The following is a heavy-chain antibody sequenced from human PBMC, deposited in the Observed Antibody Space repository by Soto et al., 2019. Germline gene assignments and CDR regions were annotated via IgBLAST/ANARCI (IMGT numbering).Heavy chain of an antibody. Sequence: GGSLRLSCAASGFTFSSYAMSWVRQAPGKGLEWVAAISGSGGSTYYADSVKGRFTISRDNSKNTLYLQMNSLRAEDTAVYYCAREEGELLSGPFDYWGQGTLVTVSS. CDR1: GFTFSSYA. V-gene: IGHV3-23*01. CDR2: ISGSGGST. D-gene: IGHD1-26*01. J-gene: IGHJ4*02. CDR3: AREEGELLSGPFDY.